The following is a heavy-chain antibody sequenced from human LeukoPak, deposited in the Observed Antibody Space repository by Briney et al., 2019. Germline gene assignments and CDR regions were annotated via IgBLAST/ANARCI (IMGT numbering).Heavy chain of an antibody. Sequence: GGSLRLSCAASGFSFSSYWMYWVRQGPGKGPVWVSRISGDGSSTTYADSVKGRFTISRGNAKNTLYLQMDSLRAEDTAVYYCTRPTYSSASGLGYWGQGTPVTVSS. D-gene: IGHD6-6*01. J-gene: IGHJ4*02. V-gene: IGHV3-74*01. CDR1: GFSFSSYW. CDR3: TRPTYSSASGLGY. CDR2: ISGDGSST.